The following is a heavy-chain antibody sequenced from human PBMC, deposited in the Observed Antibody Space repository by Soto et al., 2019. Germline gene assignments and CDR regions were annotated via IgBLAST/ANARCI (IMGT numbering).Heavy chain of an antibody. CDR3: VGGQYYFDY. CDR1: GFPFTSYG. V-gene: IGHV3-30*03. J-gene: IGHJ4*02. D-gene: IGHD3-10*01. Sequence: QVQLVESGGGVVQHGRSLRLSCAASGFPFTSYGMHWVREGPDKGLEGVSVISYDGSAKYYADSVKGRFTISRDNSKNTLYLQMNSMRPEDTALYYCVGGQYYFDYRGQGTLVIVSS. CDR2: ISYDGSAK.